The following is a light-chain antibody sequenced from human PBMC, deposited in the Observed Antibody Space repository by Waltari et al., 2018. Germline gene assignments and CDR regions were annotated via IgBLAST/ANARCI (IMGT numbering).Light chain of an antibody. J-gene: IGLJ2*01. CDR1: TSDVGGYDF. CDR2: EVN. CDR3: NSYAGSNSVV. V-gene: IGLV2-8*01. Sequence: QSALTQPPSASGSPGQSVTISCTGTTSDVGGYDFVSWYQQHQGTAPKLMIYEVNKRPSGVPDRFAGSKSGNMAYLTVSGLQAEDEAHYYCNSYAGSNSVVFGGGTKLTVL.